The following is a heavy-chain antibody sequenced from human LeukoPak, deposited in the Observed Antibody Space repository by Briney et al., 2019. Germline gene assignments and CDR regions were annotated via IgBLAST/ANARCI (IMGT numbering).Heavy chain of an antibody. CDR2: IYYSGST. J-gene: IGHJ4*02. Sequence: SETLSLTCTVSGGSISSSSYYWGWIRQPPGKGLEWIGSIYYSGSTYYNPSLKSRVTISVDASKNQSSLKLSSVTAADTAVYYCARDSALTGTTDYWGQGTLVTVSS. CDR3: ARDSALTGTTDY. D-gene: IGHD1-7*01. V-gene: IGHV4-39*07. CDR1: GGSISSSSYY.